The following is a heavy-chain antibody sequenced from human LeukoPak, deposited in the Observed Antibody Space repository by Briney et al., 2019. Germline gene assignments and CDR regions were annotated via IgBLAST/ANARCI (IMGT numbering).Heavy chain of an antibody. V-gene: IGHV3-23*01. CDR3: GRDPNGDYVGAFEF. D-gene: IGHD4-17*01. CDR2: IGGSGSNT. CDR1: DFTFPNYA. J-gene: IGHJ3*01. Sequence: GGSLRLSCVASDFTFPNYAITWVRLAPGKGLEWVSSIGGSGSNTNYADSVRGRFTVSRDNSKNTLYLQMNSLRAEDTAVYYCGRDPNGDYVGAFEFWGQGTLVSVSS.